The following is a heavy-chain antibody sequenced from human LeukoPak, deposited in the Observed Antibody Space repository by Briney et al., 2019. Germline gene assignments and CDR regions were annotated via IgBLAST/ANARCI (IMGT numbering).Heavy chain of an antibody. CDR2: IYYSGST. D-gene: IGHD4-17*01. CDR1: GGSISSYY. Sequence: SETLSLTCTVSGGSISSYYWSWIRQPPGKGLEWIGYIYYSGSTSYNPSLKSRVTISVDTSKNQFSLKLSSVTAADTAVYYCARGSLWSTGTFDYWGQGTLVTVSS. V-gene: IGHV4-59*01. CDR3: ARGSLWSTGTFDY. J-gene: IGHJ4*02.